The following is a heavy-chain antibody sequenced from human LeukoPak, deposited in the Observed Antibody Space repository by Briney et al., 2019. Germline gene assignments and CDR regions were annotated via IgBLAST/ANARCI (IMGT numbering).Heavy chain of an antibody. CDR3: ARPRATKLVDDGFDI. D-gene: IGHD1-26*01. V-gene: IGHV1-2*06. Sequence: GASVKVSCKASGYTFTDYYIHWVRQVPGQGLEWMGRINPDSGGTNFAQKFQARVTVTRDTSISTAYMELSTLRSDDTAVYYCARPRATKLVDDGFDIWGQGTIVTVSS. CDR2: INPDSGGT. J-gene: IGHJ3*02. CDR1: GYTFTDYY.